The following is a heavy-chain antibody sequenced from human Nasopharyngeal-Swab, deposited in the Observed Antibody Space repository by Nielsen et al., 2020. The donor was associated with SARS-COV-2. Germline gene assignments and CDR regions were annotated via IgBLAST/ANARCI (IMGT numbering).Heavy chain of an antibody. D-gene: IGHD2-2*01. CDR1: GYTFTSYY. J-gene: IGHJ6*02. CDR3: ARRGRCSGSSCDMDV. Sequence: ASVKVSCKASGYTFTSYYMHWVRQAPGQGLEWMGIINPGSGGTTYAQKFQGRVTMTRDTSTSTVFVDLSSLRSEDTAVYYCARRGRCSGSSCDMDVWGQGTTVTVSS. V-gene: IGHV1-46*01. CDR2: INPGSGGT.